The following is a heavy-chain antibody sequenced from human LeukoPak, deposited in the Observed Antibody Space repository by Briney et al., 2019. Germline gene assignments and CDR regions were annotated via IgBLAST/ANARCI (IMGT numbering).Heavy chain of an antibody. CDR2: ISGGGGGT. CDR1: GFTFSTYA. CDR3: AKDLHSSSFDY. D-gene: IGHD6-13*01. Sequence: GGSLRLSCAASGFTFSTYAMSWVRQAPGKGLQWVSAISGGGGGTYYADSVKGRFTISRDNSKNTLYLQMNSLRAEDTAVYYCAKDLHSSSFDYWGQGTLVTVSS. J-gene: IGHJ4*02. V-gene: IGHV3-23*01.